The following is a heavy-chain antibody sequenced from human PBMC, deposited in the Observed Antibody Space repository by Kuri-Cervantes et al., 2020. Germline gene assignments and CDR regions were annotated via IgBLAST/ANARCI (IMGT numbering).Heavy chain of an antibody. J-gene: IGHJ6*03. Sequence: ASVKVSCKASGYTFISYGFSWVRQAPGQGLEWMGWISAYNGDTNYAQKLQGRVTMTTDTSTSTAFMELRSLRSDDTAVYYCARDRPRDEPYYSYYYYMDVWGKGTTVTVSS. CDR1: GYTFISYG. V-gene: IGHV1-18*01. CDR2: ISAYNGDT. D-gene: IGHD6-6*01. CDR3: ARDRPRDEPYYSYYYYMDV.